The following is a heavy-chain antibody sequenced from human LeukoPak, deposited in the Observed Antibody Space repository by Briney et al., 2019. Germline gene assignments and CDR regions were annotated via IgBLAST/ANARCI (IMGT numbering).Heavy chain of an antibody. CDR3: AASYYGSGTYYNWFDP. Sequence: SETLSLTCTVSGGSISRNYWRWLRQTPGKGLEWSSYIHSIGTTKYNPSLKSRLTISIDTSKNQFSLKLSSVTAADTAVYYCAASYYGSGTYYNWFDPWGQGTLVTVSS. CDR2: IHSIGTT. V-gene: IGHV4-59*03. D-gene: IGHD3-10*01. CDR1: GGSISRNY. J-gene: IGHJ5*02.